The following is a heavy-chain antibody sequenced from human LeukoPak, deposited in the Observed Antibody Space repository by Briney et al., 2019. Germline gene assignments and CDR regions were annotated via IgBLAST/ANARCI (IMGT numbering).Heavy chain of an antibody. J-gene: IGHJ6*02. CDR1: GGSGGSISTYY. CDR3: ARQNAIYDILTGFYHYYGMDV. Sequence: SETLSLTCTVSGGSGGSISTYYWSWIRQPPGKGLEWIGYIYYSGSTKYNPSLKSRVTISVDKSKNQFSLKLSSVTAADTAVYYCARQNAIYDILTGFYHYYGMDVWGQGTTVTVSS. CDR2: IYYSGST. D-gene: IGHD3-9*01. V-gene: IGHV4-59*08.